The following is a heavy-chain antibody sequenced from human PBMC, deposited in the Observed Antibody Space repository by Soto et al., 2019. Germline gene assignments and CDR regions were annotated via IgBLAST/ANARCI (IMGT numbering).Heavy chain of an antibody. D-gene: IGHD4-17*01. V-gene: IGHV4-31*03. CDR2: IYYSGST. J-gene: IGHJ4*02. CDR3: ASEAPRSYGDFKPYFDY. CDR1: GGSIGSGGYY. Sequence: PSETLSLTCTISGGSIGSGGYYWSWIRQHPGKGLEWIGYIYYSGSTYYNPSLKSRVTISVDTPKNQFSLKLSSVTAADTAVYYCASEAPRSYGDFKPYFDYWGQGTLVTVSS.